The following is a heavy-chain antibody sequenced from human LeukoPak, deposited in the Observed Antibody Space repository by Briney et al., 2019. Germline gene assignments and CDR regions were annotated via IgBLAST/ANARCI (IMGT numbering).Heavy chain of an antibody. CDR1: GGSISSGGYY. V-gene: IGHV4-31*03. CDR3: ARGGPIGWIQLWPPRYNWFDP. Sequence: SQTLSLTCTVSGGSISSGGYYWSWLRQHPGKGLEWIGYIYYSGSTYYNPSLKSRVTISVDTSKNQFSLKLSSVTAADTAVYYCARGGPIGWIQLWPPRYNWFDPWGQGTLVTVSS. J-gene: IGHJ5*02. CDR2: IYYSGST. D-gene: IGHD5-18*01.